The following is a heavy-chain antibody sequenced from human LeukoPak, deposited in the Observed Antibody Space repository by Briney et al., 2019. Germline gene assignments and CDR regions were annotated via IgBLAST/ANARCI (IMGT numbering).Heavy chain of an antibody. Sequence: GESLKISCRGSGYSFTIYWIGWVRQMPGKGLEWMGMIYPGDSDTRYSPSFQGQVTISADKSINTAYLPWSSLKASDTAIYYCARRYCGSTSCYFDFWGQGILVTVSS. D-gene: IGHD2-2*01. J-gene: IGHJ4*02. CDR3: ARRYCGSTSCYFDF. V-gene: IGHV5-51*01. CDR1: GYSFTIYW. CDR2: IYPGDSDT.